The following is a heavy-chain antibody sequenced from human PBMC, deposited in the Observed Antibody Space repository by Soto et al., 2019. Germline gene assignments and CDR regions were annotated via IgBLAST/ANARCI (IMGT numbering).Heavy chain of an antibody. CDR3: ARRPVGRRDFDY. J-gene: IGHJ4*02. Sequence: SETLSLTCTVSDDSISSNSNYWAWIRQPPGKGLEWIASIYYTGNTYYNPSLKSRVTMSVDTSKNQFSLKLSSVTAADTAVFYCARRPVGRRDFDYWGQGTLVTSPQ. CDR2: IYYTGNT. D-gene: IGHD1-26*01. V-gene: IGHV4-39*01. CDR1: DDSISSNSNY.